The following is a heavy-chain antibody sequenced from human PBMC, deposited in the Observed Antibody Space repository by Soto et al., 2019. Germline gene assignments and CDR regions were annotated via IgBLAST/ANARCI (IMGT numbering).Heavy chain of an antibody. CDR1: GFTFSSYA. CDR3: ARETVAAAGTGGWFDP. V-gene: IGHV3-30-3*01. J-gene: IGHJ5*02. D-gene: IGHD6-13*01. Sequence: QVQLVESGGGVVQPGRSLRLSCAASGFTFSSYAMHWVRQAPGKGLEWVAVISYDGSNKYYADSVKGRFTISRDNSKNTLYLQMSGLRAEDTAVYYCARETVAAAGTGGWFDPWGQGTLVTVSS. CDR2: ISYDGSNK.